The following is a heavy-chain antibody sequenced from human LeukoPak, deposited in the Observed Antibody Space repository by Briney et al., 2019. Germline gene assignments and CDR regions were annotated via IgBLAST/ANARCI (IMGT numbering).Heavy chain of an antibody. V-gene: IGHV1-69*04. D-gene: IGHD2-2*01. CDR3: AGYCSSTSCQFDY. Sequence: ALVKVSCKVSGGTFSSYAISWVRQAPGQGLEWMGRIIPIFGIANYAQKFQGRVTITADKSTSTAYMELSSLRSEDTAVYYCAGYCSSTSCQFDYWGQGTLVTVSS. CDR1: GGTFSSYA. J-gene: IGHJ4*02. CDR2: IIPIFGIA.